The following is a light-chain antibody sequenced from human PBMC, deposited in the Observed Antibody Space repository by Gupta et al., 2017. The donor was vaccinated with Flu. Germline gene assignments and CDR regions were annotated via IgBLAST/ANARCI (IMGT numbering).Light chain of an antibody. CDR2: GAS. CDR1: QSISNY. J-gene: IGKJ2*01. CDR3: QQSHSTPYT. V-gene: IGKV1-39*01. Sequence: DIQMTQSPSSLSASVGDRVTITCRASQSISNYLTWYQQNPGKAPKLLIYGASSLQSGVPSRFSGSGSGTDFTLSISSLQPEDFATYYCQQSHSTPYTFGQGTRLEIK.